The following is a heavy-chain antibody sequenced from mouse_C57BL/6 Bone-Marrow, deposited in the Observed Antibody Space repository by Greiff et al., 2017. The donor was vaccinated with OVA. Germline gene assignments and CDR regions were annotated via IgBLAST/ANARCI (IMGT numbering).Heavy chain of an antibody. CDR2: IDPSGSYT. Sequence: QVQLQQPGAELVMPGASVKLSCKASGYTFTSYWMHWVQQRPGQGLEWIGEIDPSGSYTNYTQKFKGKSTLTVDKSSSTAYMQLSSLTSEDSAVYYCARSRGGAVYEAWFADWGQGTLVTVSA. V-gene: IGHV1-69*01. J-gene: IGHJ3*01. CDR1: GYTFTSYW. CDR3: ARSRGGAVYEAWFAD. D-gene: IGHD1-1*01.